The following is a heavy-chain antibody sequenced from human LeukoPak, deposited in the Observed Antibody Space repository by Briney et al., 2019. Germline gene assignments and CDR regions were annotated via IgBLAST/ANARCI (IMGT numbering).Heavy chain of an antibody. Sequence: ASVKVSCKASGYTFTGYYMHWVRQAPGQGLEWMGWINPNSGGTNYAQKFQGRVTMTRDTSISTAYMELSRLRSDDTAVYYCAGRAGYCSSTSCYKSYYYYYMDVWGKGTTVTVSS. CDR3: AGRAGYCSSTSCYKSYYYYYMDV. CDR1: GYTFTGYY. D-gene: IGHD2-2*02. V-gene: IGHV1-2*02. J-gene: IGHJ6*03. CDR2: INPNSGGT.